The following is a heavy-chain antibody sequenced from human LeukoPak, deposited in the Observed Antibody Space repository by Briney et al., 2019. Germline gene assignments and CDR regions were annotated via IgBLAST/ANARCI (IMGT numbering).Heavy chain of an antibody. J-gene: IGHJ3*02. CDR2: IYYSGST. Sequence: KPSETLSLTCTVSGYSISSSYYWSWIRQPPGKGLEWIGYIYYSGSTNYNPSLKSRVTISVDTSKNQFSLKLSSVTAADTAVYYCAREGSDDAFDIWGQGTMVTVSS. D-gene: IGHD2-15*01. CDR1: GYSISSSYY. CDR3: AREGSDDAFDI. V-gene: IGHV4-61*01.